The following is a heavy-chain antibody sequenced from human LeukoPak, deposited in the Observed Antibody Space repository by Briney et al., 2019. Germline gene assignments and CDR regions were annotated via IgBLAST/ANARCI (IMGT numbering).Heavy chain of an antibody. CDR1: GGSISSGDYY. J-gene: IGHJ4*02. D-gene: IGHD5-18*01. V-gene: IGHV4-30-4*01. Sequence: SETLSLTCTVSGGSISSGDYYWSWIRQPPGKGLEWIGYIYYSGSTYYNPSLKSRVTISVDTSKNQFSLKLSSVTAADTAVYYCARTLNTAMVGAFGYWGQGTLVTVSS. CDR2: IYYSGST. CDR3: ARTLNTAMVGAFGY.